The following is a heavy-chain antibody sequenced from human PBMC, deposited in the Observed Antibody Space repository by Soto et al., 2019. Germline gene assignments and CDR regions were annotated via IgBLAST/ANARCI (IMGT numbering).Heavy chain of an antibody. Sequence: GASVKLSCKASGGTFSNYAINWVRQAPGLGLEWMGQITPMVGTARHARKFQGRVTIHADEGADTVFMSLSSLRSEDTAVYYCARRRHGYNSAFDLWGQGTLVTVSS. CDR2: ITPMVGTA. CDR1: GGTFSNYA. J-gene: IGHJ3*01. CDR3: ARRRHGYNSAFDL. V-gene: IGHV1-69*13. D-gene: IGHD5-12*01.